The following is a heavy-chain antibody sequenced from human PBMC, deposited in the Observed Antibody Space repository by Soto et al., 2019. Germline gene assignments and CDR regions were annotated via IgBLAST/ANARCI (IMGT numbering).Heavy chain of an antibody. V-gene: IGHV5-51*01. Sequence: CVGWMRQMPGKGLEWMGIIYPADSDTRYSPSFQGQVTISADKSISTAYLQWSSLKASDTAMYYCAKVGVSSYGMNVWGQGTTVTVSS. CDR3: AKVGVSSYGMNV. J-gene: IGHJ6*02. CDR1: C. CDR2: IYPADSDT. D-gene: IGHD1-26*01.